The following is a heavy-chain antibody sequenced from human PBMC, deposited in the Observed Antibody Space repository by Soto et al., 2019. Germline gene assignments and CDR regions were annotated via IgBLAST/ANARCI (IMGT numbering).Heavy chain of an antibody. J-gene: IGHJ4*02. CDR3: AKVSGRYCSGGSCLPGAY. CDR2: ISGSGGST. CDR1: GFTFSTYA. Sequence: EVQLLESGGGLVQRGGSLRLSCEASGFTFSTYAMSWVRQAPGKGLEWVSVISGSGGSTYYADPVKGRFTISRDNSKNTVYLQMNSLRAEDTAVYYCAKVSGRYCSGGSCLPGAYWGQGTLVTVSS. D-gene: IGHD2-15*01. V-gene: IGHV3-23*01.